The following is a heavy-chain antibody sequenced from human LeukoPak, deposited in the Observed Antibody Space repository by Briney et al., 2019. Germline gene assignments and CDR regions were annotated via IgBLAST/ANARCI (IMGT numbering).Heavy chain of an antibody. CDR1: GGSFSGYY. J-gene: IGHJ6*02. CDR2: IYHSGST. V-gene: IGHV4-34*01. CDR3: ARVAPRYYDFWSGPWDYYGMDV. Sequence: SETLSLTCAVYGGSFSGYYWSWIRQPPGKGLEWIGEIYHSGSTNYNPSLKSRVTISVDTSKNQFSLKLSSVTAADTAVYYCARVAPRYYDFWSGPWDYYGMDVWGQGTTVTVSS. D-gene: IGHD3-3*01.